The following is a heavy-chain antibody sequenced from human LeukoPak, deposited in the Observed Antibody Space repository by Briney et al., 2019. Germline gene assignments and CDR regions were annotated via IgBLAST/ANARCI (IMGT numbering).Heavy chain of an antibody. Sequence: SETLSLTCTVSGGSISSSSYYWGWIRQPPGKGLEWIGSIYYSGSTYYNPSLKSRVTISVDTSKNQFSLKLSSVTAADTAVYYCARRTIAAPRRGYFDYWGQGTLVTVSS. D-gene: IGHD6-6*01. CDR3: ARRTIAAPRRGYFDY. CDR2: IYYSGST. V-gene: IGHV4-39*07. J-gene: IGHJ4*02. CDR1: GGSISSSSYY.